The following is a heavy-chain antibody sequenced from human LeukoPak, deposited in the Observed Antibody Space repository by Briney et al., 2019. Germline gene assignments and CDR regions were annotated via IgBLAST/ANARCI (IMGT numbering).Heavy chain of an antibody. V-gene: IGHV4-59*08. Sequence: SETLSLTCTVSGGSISSYYWSWIRQPPGKGLEWIGYIYYSGSTNYNPSLKSRVTISVDTSKNQFSLKLSSVTAADTAVYYCARQGDIVVPDYWGQGTLVTVSS. J-gene: IGHJ4*02. CDR2: IYYSGST. D-gene: IGHD2-15*01. CDR1: GGSISSYY. CDR3: ARQGDIVVPDY.